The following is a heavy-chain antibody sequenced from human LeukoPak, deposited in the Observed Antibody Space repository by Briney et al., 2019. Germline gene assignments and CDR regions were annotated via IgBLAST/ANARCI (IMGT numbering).Heavy chain of an antibody. V-gene: IGHV3-74*01. Sequence: GGSLRLSCAASGCTFSSYWMHWVRQAPGKGLVWVSRINSDGSSTSYADSVKGRFTISRDNAKNTLYLQMNSLRAEDTAVYYCARGRYYDSSGYLDYWGQGTLFTVSS. CDR1: GCTFSSYW. D-gene: IGHD3-22*01. CDR2: INSDGSST. J-gene: IGHJ4*02. CDR3: ARGRYYDSSGYLDY.